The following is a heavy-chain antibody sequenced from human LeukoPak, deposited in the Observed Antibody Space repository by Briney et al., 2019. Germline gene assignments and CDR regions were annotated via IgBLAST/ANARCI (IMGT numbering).Heavy chain of an antibody. CDR3: ARDLARSSSWYNWFDP. CDR2: IYTSGST. Sequence: SETLSLTCTVSGGSISSYYWSWIRQPAGKGLEWIGRIYTSGSTNYNPSLKSRFTMSVDTSKNQFSLKLSSVTAADTAVYYCARDLARSSSWYNWFDPWGQGTLVTVSS. D-gene: IGHD6-13*01. V-gene: IGHV4-4*07. J-gene: IGHJ5*02. CDR1: GGSISSYY.